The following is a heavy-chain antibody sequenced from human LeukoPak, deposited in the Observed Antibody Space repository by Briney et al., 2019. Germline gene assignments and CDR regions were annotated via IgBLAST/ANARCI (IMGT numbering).Heavy chain of an antibody. D-gene: IGHD7-27*01. V-gene: IGHV4-39*01. J-gene: IGHJ2*01. Sequence: PSETLSLTCTVSGGSISSSSYYWGWIRQPPGKGLEWIGSIYYSGSTYYNPSLKSRVTISVDTSKNQFSLKLSSVTAADTAVYCCARVDWGSHWYFDLWGRGTLVTVSS. CDR1: GGSISSSSYY. CDR2: IYYSGST. CDR3: ARVDWGSHWYFDL.